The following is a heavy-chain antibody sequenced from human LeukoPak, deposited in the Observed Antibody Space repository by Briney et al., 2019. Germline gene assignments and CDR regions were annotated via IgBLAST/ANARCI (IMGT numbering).Heavy chain of an antibody. J-gene: IGHJ4*02. CDR3: ARGGGVERQQDLDY. CDR2: INHSGST. CDR1: GGSFSGYY. Sequence: SETLSLTCAVYGGSFSGYYWSWIRQPPGKGLEWIGEINHSGSTNYNPSLKSRVTISVDTSKNQFSLKLSSVTAADTAVYYCARGGGVERQQDLDYWGQGTLVTVSS. D-gene: IGHD1-1*01. V-gene: IGHV4-34*01.